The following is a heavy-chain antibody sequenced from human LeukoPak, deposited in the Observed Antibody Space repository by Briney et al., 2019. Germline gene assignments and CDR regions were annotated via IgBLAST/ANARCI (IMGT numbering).Heavy chain of an antibody. CDR3: AKDGGGSLEWLPPMDV. D-gene: IGHD3-3*01. J-gene: IGHJ6*02. CDR2: ITGSGGST. CDR1: GFTFSSYA. V-gene: IGHV3-23*01. Sequence: PGGSLRLSCAASGFTFSSYAMGWVRQAPGKGLEWVSSITGSGGSTYYGDSVKGRFTISRDNSKNTRYLQMNRLRAEDTAVYFCAKDGGGSLEWLPPMDVWGQGTTVTVSS.